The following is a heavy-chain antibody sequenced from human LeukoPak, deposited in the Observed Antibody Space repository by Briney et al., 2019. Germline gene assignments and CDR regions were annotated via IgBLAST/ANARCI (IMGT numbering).Heavy chain of an antibody. D-gene: IGHD5-24*01. CDR3: ARESGDGYNLFDY. Sequence: PGGSLRLSCAASGFTFSSYSVNWVRQAPGKGLEWVSSISSSSSYIYYADSVKGRFTISRDNAKNSLYLQMNSLRAEDTAVYYCARESGDGYNLFDYWGQGTLVTVSS. CDR1: GFTFSSYS. J-gene: IGHJ4*02. V-gene: IGHV3-21*01. CDR2: ISSSSSYI.